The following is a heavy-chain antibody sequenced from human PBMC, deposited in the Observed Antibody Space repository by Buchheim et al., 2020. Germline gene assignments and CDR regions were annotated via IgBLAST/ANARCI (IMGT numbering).Heavy chain of an antibody. V-gene: IGHV3-13*04. CDR1: GFTFSNYE. CDR2: IGVGGDT. Sequence: EVQLVESGGGLVEPGGSLRLSCAASGFTFSNYEMHWVRQVIGKGLEWVSTIGVGGDTYYPGSVKGRFTISRENDKNSLYHQMNSLRAGDTAVYYCSRGAGELELRTMDVWGQGTT. J-gene: IGHJ6*02. CDR3: SRGAGELELRTMDV. D-gene: IGHD1-7*01.